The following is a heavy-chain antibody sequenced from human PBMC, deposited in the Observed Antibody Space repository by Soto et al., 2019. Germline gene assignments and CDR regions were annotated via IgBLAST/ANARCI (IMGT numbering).Heavy chain of an antibody. J-gene: IGHJ4*02. V-gene: IGHV3-53*01. CDR2: IYSGGST. CDR3: ARYCSSTSCSARDY. CDR1: GFTVSSNY. Sequence: VQLVESGGGVVQPGRSLRLSCAASGFTVSSNYMSWVRQAPGKGLEWVSVIYSGGSTYYADSVKGRFTISRDNSKNTLYLQMNSLRAEDTAVYYCARYCSSTSCSARDYWGQGTLVTVSS. D-gene: IGHD2-2*01.